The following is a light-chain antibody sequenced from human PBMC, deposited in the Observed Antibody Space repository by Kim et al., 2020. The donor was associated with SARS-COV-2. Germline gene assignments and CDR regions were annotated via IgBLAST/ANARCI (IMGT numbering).Light chain of an antibody. Sequence: AAVGDRVTITCRASQGISSFLAWYQQKPGKAPKLLVYPPSTLQSGVPSRFSGSGSGTDFTLTISSLQPEDFATYYCQQLNSYPVTFGGGTKVDIK. CDR2: PPS. V-gene: IGKV1-9*01. J-gene: IGKJ4*01. CDR1: QGISSF. CDR3: QQLNSYPVT.